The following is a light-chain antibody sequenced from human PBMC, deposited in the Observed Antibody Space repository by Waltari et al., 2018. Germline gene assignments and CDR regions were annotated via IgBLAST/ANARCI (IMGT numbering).Light chain of an antibody. CDR1: SRALGGSKF. CDR3: SAFAGSNNFGV. J-gene: IGLJ3*02. CDR2: DVN. V-gene: IGLV2-8*01. Sequence: QSALTQPPSASGSPGQSVTISRTGTSRALGGSKFVPSYQQRPGKDPRFLIYDVNKRPSGVSDRFSGSKSGNTASLTVAGLQPDDEATYYCSAFAGSNNFGVFGGGTKLTVL.